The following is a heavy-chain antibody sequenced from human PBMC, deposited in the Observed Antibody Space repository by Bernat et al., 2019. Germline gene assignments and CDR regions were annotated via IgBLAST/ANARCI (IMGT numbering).Heavy chain of an antibody. D-gene: IGHD4-17*01. CDR2: IWYDGSNE. Sequence: QVQVVESGGGVVQPGRSLRLSCEASKFTFSSYGMHWVRQAPGKGLEWVAVIWYDGSNENYADSVKGRFTISRDNSKNKLYLQMNSLRAEDTAVYYCARVSLYGAPASGMDVWGQGTTVTVSS. CDR3: ARVSLYGAPASGMDV. J-gene: IGHJ6*02. V-gene: IGHV3-33*01. CDR1: KFTFSSYG.